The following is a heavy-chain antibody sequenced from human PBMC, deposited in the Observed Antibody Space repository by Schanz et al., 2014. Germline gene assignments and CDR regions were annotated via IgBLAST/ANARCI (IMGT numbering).Heavy chain of an antibody. D-gene: IGHD2-21*01. V-gene: IGHV1-3*04. Sequence: QVQVVQSGAELKKPGASVKVSCKASGYTFSSHGIHWLRQAPGQSLEWMGWINTANGNAKYSANVQARVTITRDTSATTAYMELTNLRSEDTAVYYCARDLPYCDGGKCYSDGFDIWGQGTLVTSSS. CDR2: INTANGNA. CDR3: ARDLPYCDGGKCYSDGFDI. J-gene: IGHJ3*02. CDR1: GYTFSSHG.